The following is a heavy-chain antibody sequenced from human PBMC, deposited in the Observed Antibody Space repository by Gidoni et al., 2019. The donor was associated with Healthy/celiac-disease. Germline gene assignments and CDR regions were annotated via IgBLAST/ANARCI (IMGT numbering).Heavy chain of an antibody. CDR1: GFTFSSYS. Sequence: EVQLVESGGGLVQPGGSLRLSCAASGFTFSSYSMNWVRQAPGKGLEWVSYISSSSSTIYYADSVKGRFTISRDNAKNSLYLQMNSLRDEDTAVYYCARDTNVYDSSGYWPHAFDIWGQGTMVTVSS. CDR2: ISSSSSTI. J-gene: IGHJ3*02. V-gene: IGHV3-48*02. CDR3: ARDTNVYDSSGYWPHAFDI. D-gene: IGHD3-22*01.